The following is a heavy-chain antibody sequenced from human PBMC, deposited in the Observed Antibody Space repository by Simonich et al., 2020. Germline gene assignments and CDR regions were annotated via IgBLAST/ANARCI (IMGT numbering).Heavy chain of an antibody. J-gene: IGHJ4*02. CDR2: INPNSGGT. Sequence: QVQLVQSGAEVKKPGASVKVSCKASGYTFTGDYMHWVRQAPGQGLEWMGVINPNSGGTNYAQNVQGRGTMTRDTSISTAYMELSRLRSDDTAVYYCASSKLATIDYWGQGTLVTVSS. CDR1: GYTFTGDY. D-gene: IGHD5-12*01. V-gene: IGHV1-2*02. CDR3: ASSKLATIDY.